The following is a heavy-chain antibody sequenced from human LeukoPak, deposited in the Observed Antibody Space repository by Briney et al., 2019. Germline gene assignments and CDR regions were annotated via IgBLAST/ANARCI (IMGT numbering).Heavy chain of an antibody. CDR1: GGAVSSYA. Sequence: SVKVSCRASGGAVSSYAINWVRQAPGQGLEWMGRIIPILPISTYAQRFQGRVTITADKSTSTVYMELHSLRSEDTALYYCARDKKSCSGATCYSATTVSFYYGMDVWGQGTTVTVSS. CDR2: IIPILPIS. D-gene: IGHD2-15*01. J-gene: IGHJ6*02. V-gene: IGHV1-69*04. CDR3: ARDKKSCSGATCYSATTVSFYYGMDV.